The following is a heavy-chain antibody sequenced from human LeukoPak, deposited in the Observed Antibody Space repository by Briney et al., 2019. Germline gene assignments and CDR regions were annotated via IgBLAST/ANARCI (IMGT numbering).Heavy chain of an antibody. CDR1: GFTFSSYA. V-gene: IGHV3-30*04. D-gene: IGHD1-26*01. Sequence: GRALRLSCAASGFTFSSYALHWVRQAPGKGLEGVALISDDGDNKYYADSVKGRFTVSRDNSKNTLYLQMNSLRAEDSAVYYCAREGLTFIVGLVNWGQGALVTVSS. CDR2: ISDDGDNK. CDR3: AREGLTFIVGLVN. J-gene: IGHJ4*02.